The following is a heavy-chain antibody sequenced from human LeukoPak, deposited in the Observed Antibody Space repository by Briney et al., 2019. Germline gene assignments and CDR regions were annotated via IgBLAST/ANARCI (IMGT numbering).Heavy chain of an antibody. D-gene: IGHD2-21*02. CDR2: IIPVFATP. V-gene: IGHV1-69*06. CDR1: GGTFSGYA. CDR3: ATAGCGGDCYSAYYYMDV. J-gene: IGHJ6*03. Sequence: SVKVSCKASGGTFSGYAISWVRQAPRQGLEWMGGIIPVFATPKYAQKFQGRVTITADTSTSTVYMEVSSLRSEDTAVYYCATAGCGGDCYSAYYYMDVWGKGTTVTVSS.